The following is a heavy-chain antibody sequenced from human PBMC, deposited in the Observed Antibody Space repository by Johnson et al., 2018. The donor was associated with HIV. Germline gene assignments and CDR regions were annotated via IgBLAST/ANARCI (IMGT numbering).Heavy chain of an antibody. CDR3: AKVPYGGSADDAFDI. CDR1: GFTFSSYA. V-gene: IGHV3-30*14. CDR2: ISYDGTKK. Sequence: QVQLVESGGGVVQPGRSLRLSCAASGFTFSSYAMHWVRQAPGKGLEWVAIISYDGTKKYYADSVRGRFIISRDNSKNTVYLQMNSLRVEDTAVYYCAKVPYGGSADDAFDIWGQGTMVTVSS. D-gene: IGHD1-26*01. J-gene: IGHJ3*02.